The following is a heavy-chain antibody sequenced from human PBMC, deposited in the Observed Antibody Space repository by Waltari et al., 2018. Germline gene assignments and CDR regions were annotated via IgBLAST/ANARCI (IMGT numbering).Heavy chain of an antibody. CDR1: GFSLSTSGMR. CDR2: IDWDYDK. D-gene: IGHD5-12*01. Sequence: QVTLKESGPALVKPTQTLTLTCTFSGFSLSTSGMRVSWIRQPPGKALEWLARIDWDYDKFYSTSLKTRLTISKDTSKNQVVLTMTNMDPVDTATYYCATQLVATIEEIYYFDYWGQGTLVTVSS. CDR3: ATQLVATIEEIYYFDY. J-gene: IGHJ4*02. V-gene: IGHV2-70*04.